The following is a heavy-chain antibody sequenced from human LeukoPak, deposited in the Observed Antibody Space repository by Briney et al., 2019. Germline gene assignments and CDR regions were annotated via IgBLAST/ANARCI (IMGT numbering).Heavy chain of an antibody. Sequence: SETLSLTCSVSGVSISNTNYYWSWIRQPAGKGLEWIGRIYTSGSTNYNPSLKSRVTMSVDTSKNQFSLKLSSVTAADTAVYYCARDLIVPVAMTGSGSYSTDYWGQGTLVTVSS. CDR2: IYTSGST. J-gene: IGHJ4*02. CDR3: ARDLIVPVAMTGSGSYSTDY. D-gene: IGHD3-10*01. V-gene: IGHV4-4*07. CDR1: GVSISNTNYY.